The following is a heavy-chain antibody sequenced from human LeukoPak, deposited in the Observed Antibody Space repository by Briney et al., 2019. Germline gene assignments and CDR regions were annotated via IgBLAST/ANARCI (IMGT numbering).Heavy chain of an antibody. CDR2: ISGSGGST. Sequence: GGTLRLSCAASGFTFSSCGMSWVRQAPGKGLEWVSAISGSGGSTYYADSVKGRFTISRDNSKNTLYLQMNSLRAEDTAVYYCAKDKNGGDLDYWGQGTLVTVSS. D-gene: IGHD4-23*01. V-gene: IGHV3-23*01. CDR3: AKDKNGGDLDY. J-gene: IGHJ4*02. CDR1: GFTFSSCG.